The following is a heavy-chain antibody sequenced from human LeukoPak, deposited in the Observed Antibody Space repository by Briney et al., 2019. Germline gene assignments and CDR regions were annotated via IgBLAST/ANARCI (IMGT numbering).Heavy chain of an antibody. D-gene: IGHD3-22*01. J-gene: IGHJ5*02. V-gene: IGHV3-7*01. Sequence: GGSLRLSCAASGFTFSRYLMSWLRQAPGRGVDGVASIKQDGREQKCVDSVKGRSTISRDNARNSPYLQMKTLIGEDTGGYLSAVQKYYYDSGDYGWFDTWGQGTLVTVSS. CDR3: AVQKYYYDSGDYGWFDT. CDR1: GFTFSRYL. CDR2: IKQDGREQ.